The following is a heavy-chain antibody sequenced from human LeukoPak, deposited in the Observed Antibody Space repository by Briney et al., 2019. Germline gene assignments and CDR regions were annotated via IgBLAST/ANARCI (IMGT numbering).Heavy chain of an antibody. CDR2: ISSSSSYI. J-gene: IGHJ4*02. V-gene: IGHV3-11*06. D-gene: IGHD3-22*01. CDR1: GFTFSDYY. CDR3: ARVRHYYDSSGYSDY. Sequence: PGGSLRLSCAASGFTFSDYYMSWIRQAPGKGLEWVSFISSSSSYIYYADLVKGRFTISRDNAKNSLYLQMNSLRAEDTAVYYCARVRHYYDSSGYSDYWGQGTLVTVSS.